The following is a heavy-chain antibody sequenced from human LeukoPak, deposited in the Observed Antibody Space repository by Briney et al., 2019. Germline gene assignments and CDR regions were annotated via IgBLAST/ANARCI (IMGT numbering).Heavy chain of an antibody. CDR1: GFTFSSYA. V-gene: IGHV3-23*01. Sequence: GGSLRLSCAASGFTFSSYAMSWVRQAPGKGLEWVSAISGSGGSTYYADSVKGRFTISRDNSKNTLYLQMNSLRVEDTAVYYCANARFAHDSTGELGYWGQGTLVTVSS. J-gene: IGHJ4*02. CDR2: ISGSGGST. D-gene: IGHD3-22*01. CDR3: ANARFAHDSTGELGY.